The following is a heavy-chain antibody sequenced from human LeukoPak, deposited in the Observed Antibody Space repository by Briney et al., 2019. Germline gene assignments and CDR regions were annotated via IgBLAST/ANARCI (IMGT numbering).Heavy chain of an antibody. Sequence: ASVNVSCKASGYTFTSYAMNWVRQAPGQGLEWMGWINTNTGNPTYAQGFTGRFVFSLDTSVSTAYLQISSLKAEDTAVYYCARGDTIFGVVILGYWGQGTLVTVSS. D-gene: IGHD3-3*01. CDR2: INTNTGNP. J-gene: IGHJ4*02. V-gene: IGHV7-4-1*02. CDR1: GYTFTSYA. CDR3: ARGDTIFGVVILGY.